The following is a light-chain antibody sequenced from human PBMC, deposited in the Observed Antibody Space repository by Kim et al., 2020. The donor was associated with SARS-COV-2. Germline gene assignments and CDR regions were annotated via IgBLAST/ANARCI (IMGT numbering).Light chain of an antibody. CDR3: QSSDRSNQV. V-gene: IGLV6-57*01. Sequence: NFMLTQPHSVSESPGKTVTISCTRSSGSIASNFVQWFQQRPGSSPTTVIYEDNQRPYGVPDRFSGSIDSSSNSASFTIAGLKTEDEADYYCQSSDRSNQVFGGGTKLTVL. J-gene: IGLJ3*02. CDR2: EDN. CDR1: SGSIASNF.